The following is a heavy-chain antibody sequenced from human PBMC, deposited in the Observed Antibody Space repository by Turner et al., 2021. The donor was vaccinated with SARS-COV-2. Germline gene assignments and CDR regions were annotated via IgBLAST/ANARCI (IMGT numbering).Heavy chain of an antibody. CDR2: IYYSGST. Sequence: QLQLQESGPGLVKPSGTLSLTCTVPGGSLSSSSYYWGWTSQPPGKGLEWIGSIYYSGSTYYNPSLKSRVTISVDTSKNQFSLKLSAVTAADTAVYYCARHWEVAAAAYLARFDPWGQGTLVTVSS. J-gene: IGHJ5*02. CDR3: ARHWEVAAAAYLARFDP. V-gene: IGHV4-39*01. D-gene: IGHD6-13*01. CDR1: GGSLSSSSYY.